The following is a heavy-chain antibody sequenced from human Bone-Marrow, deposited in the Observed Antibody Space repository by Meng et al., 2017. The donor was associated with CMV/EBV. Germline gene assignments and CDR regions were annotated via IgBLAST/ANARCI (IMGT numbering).Heavy chain of an antibody. CDR2: INHSGST. D-gene: IGHD3-3*01. CDR1: GGSFSGYY. CDR3: ARTGSRYYDFWSGYSHFDY. J-gene: IGHJ4*02. V-gene: IGHV4-34*01. Sequence: SETLSLTCAVYGGSFSGYYWSWIRQPPGKGLEWIGEINHSGSTNYNPSLKSRVTISVDTSKNQFSLKLSSVTAADTATYYCARTGSRYYDFWSGYSHFDYWGQGTLVTVSS.